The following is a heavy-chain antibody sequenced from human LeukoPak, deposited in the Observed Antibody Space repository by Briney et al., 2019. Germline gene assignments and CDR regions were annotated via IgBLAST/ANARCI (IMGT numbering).Heavy chain of an antibody. CDR1: GGSFSGYY. D-gene: IGHD2-15*01. Sequence: SETLSLTCAVYGGSFSGYYWSWIRQPAGKGLEWIGRIYTSGSTNYNPSLKSRVTISVDTSKNQFSLKLSSVTAADTAVYYCARAVVLRELYYYYYYGMDVWGQGTTVTVSS. CDR2: IYTSGST. V-gene: IGHV4-59*10. CDR3: ARAVVLRELYYYYYYGMDV. J-gene: IGHJ6*02.